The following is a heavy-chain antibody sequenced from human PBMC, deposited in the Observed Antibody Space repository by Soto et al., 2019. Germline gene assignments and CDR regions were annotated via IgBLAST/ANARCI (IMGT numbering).Heavy chain of an antibody. Sequence: QVQLQETGPGLVKPSETLSLTCTVSSFSIRSYYWTWIRQSPEKGLEWIGYIYYTGNTNYNPSLKSRVTISEDTSKSQFSLKLTSVTAADTAMYYYARGRGDYFFDLWGQGTLVTVSS. V-gene: IGHV4-59*01. D-gene: IGHD3-3*01. J-gene: IGHJ4*02. CDR2: IYYTGNT. CDR1: SFSIRSYY. CDR3: ARGRGDYFFDL.